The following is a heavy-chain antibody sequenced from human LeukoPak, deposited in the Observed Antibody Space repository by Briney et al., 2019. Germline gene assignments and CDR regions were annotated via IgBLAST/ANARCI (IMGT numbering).Heavy chain of an antibody. J-gene: IGHJ4*02. CDR1: GGTFSSHA. CDR3: AREYYDFWSGYPY. CDR2: IIPIFGTA. D-gene: IGHD3-3*01. V-gene: IGHV1-69*13. Sequence: ASVKVSCKASGGTFSSHAISWVRQAPGQGLEWMGGIIPIFGTANYAQKFQGRVTITADESTSTAYMELSSLRSEDTAVYYCAREYYDFWSGYPYWGQGTLVTVSS.